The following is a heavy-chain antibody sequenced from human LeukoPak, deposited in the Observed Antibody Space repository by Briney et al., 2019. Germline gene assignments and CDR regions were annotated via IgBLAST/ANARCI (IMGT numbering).Heavy chain of an antibody. CDR1: GFTFSSYS. V-gene: IGHV3-23*01. J-gene: IGHJ3*01. Sequence: PGGSLRLSCAASGFTFSSYSMNWVRQAPGKGLEWVSAISGSGASTHYADSVKGQFTISRDNSKNTLFLQMSSLRAEDTAIYYCAKDSYASGRPLHTFDVWGQGTMVTVSS. CDR3: AKDSYASGRPLHTFDV. CDR2: ISGSGAST. D-gene: IGHD3-10*01.